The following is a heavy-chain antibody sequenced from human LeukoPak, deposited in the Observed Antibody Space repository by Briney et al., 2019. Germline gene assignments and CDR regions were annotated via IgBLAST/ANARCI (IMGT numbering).Heavy chain of an antibody. D-gene: IGHD6-19*01. CDR1: GGSFSGYY. CDR2: INHSGST. J-gene: IGHJ4*02. CDR3: ARTTQWLVRVFDY. V-gene: IGHV4-34*01. Sequence: SETLSLTCAVYGGSFSGYYWSWIRQPPGKGLEWIGEINHSGSTNYNPSLKSRVTISVDTSKNQFSLKLSSVTAADTAVYYCARTTQWLVRVFDYWGQGTLVTVSS.